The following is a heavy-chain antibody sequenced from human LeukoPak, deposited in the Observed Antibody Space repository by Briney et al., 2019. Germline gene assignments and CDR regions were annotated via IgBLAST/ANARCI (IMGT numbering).Heavy chain of an antibody. D-gene: IGHD3-16*01. CDR3: ARHAFAVYY. Sequence: SETLSLTCTVSGGSISSSSYSWGWIRQPPGKGLEWIGSIYYSGSTYYNPSLKSRVTISVDTSKTQFSLKLSSVTAADTAVYYCARHAFAVYYWGQGTLVTVSS. J-gene: IGHJ4*02. V-gene: IGHV4-39*01. CDR2: IYYSGST. CDR1: GGSISSSSYS.